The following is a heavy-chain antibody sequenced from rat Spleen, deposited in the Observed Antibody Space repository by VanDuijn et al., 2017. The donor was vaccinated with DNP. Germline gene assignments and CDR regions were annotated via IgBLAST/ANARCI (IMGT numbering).Heavy chain of an antibody. J-gene: IGHJ4*01. CDR3: TRVGDLHDGGDGDALDA. Sequence: EVQLVESGGDLVQPGRSLKLSCVASGFTFNNYWMAWIRQVPGKGLEWVASIPSRGGNTYYPDSVKGRFTISRDDSRNTLYLQMNSLRSEDTATYYCTRVGDLHDGGDGDALDAWGQGTSVTVSS. D-gene: IGHD1-12*02. CDR1: GFTFNNYW. V-gene: IGHV5-31*01. CDR2: IPSRGGNT.